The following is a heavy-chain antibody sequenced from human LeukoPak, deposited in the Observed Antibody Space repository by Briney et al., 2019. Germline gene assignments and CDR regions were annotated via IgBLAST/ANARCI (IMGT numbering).Heavy chain of an antibody. CDR3: ARADLGGQNYYYYYYMDV. D-gene: IGHD1-26*01. Sequence: ASVKVSCKASGYTFTGYYMHWVRQASGQGLEWMGWINPNSGGTNYAQKFQGRVTMTRDTSISTAYMELSRLRSDDTAVYYCARADLGGQNYYYYYYMDVWGKGTTVTVSS. CDR1: GYTFTGYY. CDR2: INPNSGGT. V-gene: IGHV1-2*02. J-gene: IGHJ6*03.